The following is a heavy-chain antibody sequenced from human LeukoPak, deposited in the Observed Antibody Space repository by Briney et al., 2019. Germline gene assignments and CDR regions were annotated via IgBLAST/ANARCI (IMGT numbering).Heavy chain of an antibody. Sequence: SVKVSCKASGYTFTYRYLHWVRQAPRQALEWMGWITPFNGNTNYAQKSQDRVTITRDRSMSTAYMELSSLRSEDTAMYYCARSAAAGPPFDWGQGTLVTVSS. D-gene: IGHD6-13*01. CDR2: ITPFNGNT. CDR3: ARSAAAGPPFD. J-gene: IGHJ4*02. V-gene: IGHV1-45*03. CDR1: GYTFTYRY.